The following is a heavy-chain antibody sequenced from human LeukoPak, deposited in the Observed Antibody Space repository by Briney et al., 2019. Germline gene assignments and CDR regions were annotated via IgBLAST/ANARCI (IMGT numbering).Heavy chain of an antibody. J-gene: IGHJ5*02. V-gene: IGHV3-23*01. CDR2: ISGSGGST. CDR1: GFTFSSYA. D-gene: IGHD6-19*01. Sequence: GGSLRLSCAASGFTFSSYAMSWVRQAPGKGLEWVSAISGSGGSTYYADSVKGRFTTSRDNRKNTLYLRMNTLRAAQPAVYYCAKGGILGYSSGWFRPFDPWGQGTLVTVSS. CDR3: AKGGILGYSSGWFRPFDP.